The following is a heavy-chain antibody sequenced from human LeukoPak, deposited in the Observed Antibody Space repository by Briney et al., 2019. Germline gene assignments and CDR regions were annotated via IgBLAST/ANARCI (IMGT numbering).Heavy chain of an antibody. CDR2: ISTSSIYI. Sequence: GGSLRLSCAASGFTFSSYSMNWVRQAPGKGLEWVSSISTSSIYIYDADSVKGRFTISRDNAKNSLYLQMNSLRAEDTALYYCAKGGYSYGYFGYFDYWGQGTLVTVSS. CDR1: GFTFSSYS. J-gene: IGHJ4*02. D-gene: IGHD5-18*01. CDR3: AKGGYSYGYFGYFDY. V-gene: IGHV3-21*04.